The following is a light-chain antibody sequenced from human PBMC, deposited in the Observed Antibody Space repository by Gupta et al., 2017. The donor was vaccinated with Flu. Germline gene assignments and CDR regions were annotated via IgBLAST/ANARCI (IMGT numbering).Light chain of an antibody. V-gene: IGLV1-40*01. CDR3: QSYDSSLSGYVV. J-gene: IGLJ2*01. CDR2: GNT. Sequence: QSVLTQPPSVSGAPGQRVTISCPGISANIGAGYDVHWYQQLPGTAPNLLIYGNTNRPSGVPDRFSASKSGTSASLAITGLQAEDEADYYCQSYDSSLSGYVVFGGGTKLTVL. CDR1: SANIGAGYD.